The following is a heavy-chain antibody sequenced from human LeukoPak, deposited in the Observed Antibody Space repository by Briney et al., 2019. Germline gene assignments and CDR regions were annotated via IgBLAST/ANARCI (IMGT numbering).Heavy chain of an antibody. J-gene: IGHJ4*02. D-gene: IGHD3-22*01. Sequence: PGGSLRLSCAASGFTFSSYGMHWVRQAPGKGLEWVAVISYDGSNKYYADSVKGRFTISRDNSKNTLYLQMNSLRAEDTAVYYCAMGYTYYYDSSGLLLSPFDYWGQGTLVTVSS. CDR3: AMGYTYYYDSSGLLLSPFDY. CDR2: ISYDGSNK. CDR1: GFTFSSYG. V-gene: IGHV3-30*03.